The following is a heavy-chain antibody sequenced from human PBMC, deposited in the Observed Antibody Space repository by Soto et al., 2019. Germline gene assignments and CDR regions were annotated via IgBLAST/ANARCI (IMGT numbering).Heavy chain of an antibody. CDR2: IYHSGRT. V-gene: IGHV4-30-2*01. CDR3: ARDRDYYDSSGYYPVAFDI. CDR1: GGSISSGGYS. Sequence: SETLSLTCAVSGGSISSGGYSWSWSRQPPGKGLEWIGYIYHSGRTYYNPSLKSRVTISVDRSKNQFSLKLSSVTAADTAVYYCARDRDYYDSSGYYPVAFDIWGQGTMVTVSS. D-gene: IGHD3-22*01. J-gene: IGHJ3*02.